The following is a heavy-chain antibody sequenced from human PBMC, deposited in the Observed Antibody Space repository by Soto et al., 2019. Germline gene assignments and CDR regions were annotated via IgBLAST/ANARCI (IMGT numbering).Heavy chain of an antibody. D-gene: IGHD4-17*01. Sequence: QVQLVESGGGVVQPGRSLRLSCAASGFTFSSYGMHWVRQAPGKGLEWVAVISYDGSNKYYADSVKGRFTISRDNSKNTLYLQMNSLRAEDTAVYYCAKERWEGDYVFCYYGMDVWGQGTTVTVSS. CDR2: ISYDGSNK. V-gene: IGHV3-30*18. J-gene: IGHJ6*02. CDR1: GFTFSSYG. CDR3: AKERWEGDYVFCYYGMDV.